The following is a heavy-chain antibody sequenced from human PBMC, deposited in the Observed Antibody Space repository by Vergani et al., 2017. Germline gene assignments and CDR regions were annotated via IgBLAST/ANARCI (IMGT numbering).Heavy chain of an antibody. D-gene: IGHD2-8*01. CDR2: IDWDDDK. J-gene: IGHJ4*02. CDR3: ARMQWPTAPFDY. Sequence: QVTLRESGPALVKPTQTLTLTCTFSGFSLSTSGMCVSWIRQPPGKALEWLSLIDWDDDKYYSTSLKTRLTISKDTSKTQVVLTMTNMDPVDTATYYCARMQWPTAPFDYWGQGTLVTVSS. CDR1: GFSLSTSGMC. V-gene: IGHV2-70*01.